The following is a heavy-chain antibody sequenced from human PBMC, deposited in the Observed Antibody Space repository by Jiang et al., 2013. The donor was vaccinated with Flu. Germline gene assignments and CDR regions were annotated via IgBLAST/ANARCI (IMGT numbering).Heavy chain of an antibody. CDR1: GGSISSGGYY. J-gene: IGHJ3*02. D-gene: IGHD3-10*01. Sequence: GPGLVKPSQTLSLTCTVSGGSISSGGYYWSRIRQHPGKGLEWIGYIYYSGSTYYNPSLKSLVTISVDTSKNQFSLKLSSVTAADTAVYYCARTYDYYGSGIRSNAFDIWGQGTMVTVSS. CDR2: IYYSGST. V-gene: IGHV4-31*01. CDR3: ARTYDYYGSGIRSNAFDI.